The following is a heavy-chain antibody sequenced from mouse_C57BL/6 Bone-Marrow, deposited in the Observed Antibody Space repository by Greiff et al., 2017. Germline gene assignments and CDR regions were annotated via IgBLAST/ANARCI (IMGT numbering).Heavy chain of an antibody. D-gene: IGHD2-3*01. CDR3: ARDGPYAMDY. Sequence: HVQLQPPWAELVRPGSSVKLSCKASGYTFTSYWMHWVKQRPIQGLEWIGNIDPSDSETHYNQKFKDKATLTVDKSSSTAYMQLSSLTSEDSAVYYCARDGPYAMDYWGQGTSVTVSS. V-gene: IGHV1-52*01. CDR1: GYTFTSYW. J-gene: IGHJ4*01. CDR2: IDPSDSET.